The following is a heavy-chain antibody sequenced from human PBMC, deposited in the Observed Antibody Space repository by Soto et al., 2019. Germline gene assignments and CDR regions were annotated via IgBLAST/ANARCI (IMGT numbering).Heavy chain of an antibody. CDR3: ASGVMKEYYFDY. D-gene: IGHD3-16*01. CDR1: GYSISSGYY. Sequence: PSETLSLTCAVSGYSISSGYYWGWIRQPPGKGLEWIGSIYHSGSTYYNPSLKSRVTISVDTSKNQFSLKLSSVTAADTAVYYCASGVMKEYYFDYWGQGTLVTVSS. CDR2: IYHSGST. V-gene: IGHV4-38-2*01. J-gene: IGHJ4*02.